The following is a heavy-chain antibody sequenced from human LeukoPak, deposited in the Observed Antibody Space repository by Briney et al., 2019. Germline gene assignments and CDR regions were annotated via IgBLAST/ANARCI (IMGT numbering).Heavy chain of an antibody. D-gene: IGHD2-2*01. CDR1: GFTFSSYS. J-gene: IGHJ4*02. CDR2: ISSSSSYI. Sequence: GGSLRLSCAASGFTFSSYSMNWVRQAPGKGLEWVSSISSSSSYIYYADSVKGRFTTSRDNAKNSLYLQMNSLRAEDTAVYYCARDPLYCSSTSCYVSSYFDYWGQGTLVTVSS. V-gene: IGHV3-21*01. CDR3: ARDPLYCSSTSCYVSSYFDY.